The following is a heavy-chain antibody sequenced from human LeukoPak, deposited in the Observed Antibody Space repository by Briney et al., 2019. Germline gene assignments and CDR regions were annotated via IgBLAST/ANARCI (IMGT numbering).Heavy chain of an antibody. D-gene: IGHD2-21*02. V-gene: IGHV4-34*01. CDR2: INHSGST. Sequence: PSETLSLTCAVYGGSFSGYYWSWIRQPPGKGLEWIGEINHSGSTNYNPSLKSRVTISVDTSKNQFSLKLSSVTAADTAVYYCARGRRDIVVVTAIQRCWFGPWGQGTLVTVSS. CDR1: GGSFSGYY. J-gene: IGHJ5*02. CDR3: ARGRRDIVVVTAIQRCWFGP.